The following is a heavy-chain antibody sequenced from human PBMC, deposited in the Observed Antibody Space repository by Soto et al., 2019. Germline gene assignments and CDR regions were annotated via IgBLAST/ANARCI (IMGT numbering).Heavy chain of an antibody. CDR1: GYTFTSYG. Sequence: ASVKVSCKASGYTFTSYGISWVRQAPGQGLEWMGWISAYNGNTNYAQKLQGRVTMTTDTSTSTAYMELRSLRSDDTAVYYCARDTPVVVPDAIQGYYYYGMDVWGQGTTVTVSS. V-gene: IGHV1-18*01. D-gene: IGHD2-2*02. CDR3: ARDTPVVVPDAIQGYYYYGMDV. J-gene: IGHJ6*02. CDR2: ISAYNGNT.